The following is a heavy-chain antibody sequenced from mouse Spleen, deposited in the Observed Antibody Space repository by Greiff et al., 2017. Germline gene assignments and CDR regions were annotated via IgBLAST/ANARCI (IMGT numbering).Heavy chain of an antibody. CDR1: GFTFSSFG. CDR3: ARRQVGGYYFDY. Sequence: EVHLVESGGGLVQPGGSRKLSCAASGFTFSSFGMHWVRQAPEKGLEWVAYISSGSSTIYYADTVKGRFTISRDNPKNTLFLQMTSLRSEDTAMYYCARRQVGGYYFDYWGQGTTLTVSS. J-gene: IGHJ2*01. V-gene: IGHV5-17*02. CDR2: ISSGSSTI. D-gene: IGHD3-2*01.